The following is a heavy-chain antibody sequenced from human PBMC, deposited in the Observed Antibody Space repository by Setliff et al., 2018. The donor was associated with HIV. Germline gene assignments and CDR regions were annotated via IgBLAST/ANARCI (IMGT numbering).Heavy chain of an antibody. CDR3: ARDGERWPDYFDY. CDR2: SYSGGST. Sequence: GGSLRLSCASSGFTVSSNSRSWVRQAPGNGLEWVSVSYSGGSTSYADSVKCRFTISRDNSKNTLYLQMNSLRAEDTAVYYCARDGERWPDYFDYWGQGTLVTVSS. J-gene: IGHJ4*02. V-gene: IGHV3-53*01. CDR1: GFTVSSNS. D-gene: IGHD3-10*01.